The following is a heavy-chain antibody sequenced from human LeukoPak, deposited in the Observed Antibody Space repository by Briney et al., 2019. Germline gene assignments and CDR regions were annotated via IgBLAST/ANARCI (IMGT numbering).Heavy chain of an antibody. CDR3: AISAFLGQDYFDY. D-gene: IGHD3-16*01. J-gene: IGHJ4*02. CDR1: GDSSTSYY. CDR2: VYKSGQV. V-gene: IGHV4-59*03. Sequence: SGTLSLTCSVSGDSSTSYYWSWIRLSPGKGLEWLAYVYKSGQVDYNSSLRSRIFVSVDRSKTQFSLRLRSVTAADTAVYYCAISAFLGQDYFDYWGQGTLVTVSS.